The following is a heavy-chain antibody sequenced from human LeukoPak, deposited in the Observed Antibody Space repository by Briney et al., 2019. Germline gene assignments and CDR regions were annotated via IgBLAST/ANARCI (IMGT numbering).Heavy chain of an antibody. J-gene: IGHJ4*02. Sequence: PGGSLRLSCAASGFTVSSNYMSWVRQAPGKGLEWVSSISSSSSYIYYADSVKGRFTVSRDNAKNSLYLQMNSLRAEDTAVYYCARDARITMIVVVITSELDYWGQGTLVTVSS. V-gene: IGHV3-21*01. CDR2: ISSSSSYI. CDR3: ARDARITMIVVVITSELDY. CDR1: GFTVSSNY. D-gene: IGHD3-22*01.